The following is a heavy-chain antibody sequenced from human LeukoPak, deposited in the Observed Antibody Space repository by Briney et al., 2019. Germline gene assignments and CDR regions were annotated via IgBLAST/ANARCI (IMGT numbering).Heavy chain of an antibody. V-gene: IGHV3-21*01. CDR2: ISSSSSYI. CDR1: GFTFSSYS. D-gene: IGHD3-10*01. CDR3: ARDSNYYGLGSYNY. J-gene: IGHJ4*02. Sequence: GGSLRLSCVASGFTFSSYSMNWVRQAPGKGLEWVSSISSSSSYIDYADSVKGRFIISRDNAKNSLYLQMNSLRAEDTAVYYCARDSNYYGLGSYNYWGQGTLVTVSS.